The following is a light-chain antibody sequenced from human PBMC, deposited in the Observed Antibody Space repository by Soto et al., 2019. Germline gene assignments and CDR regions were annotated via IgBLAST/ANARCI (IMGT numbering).Light chain of an antibody. CDR3: QQYKQWPLT. CDR2: AAS. V-gene: IGKV3D-15*01. J-gene: IGKJ4*01. CDR1: QGVSST. Sequence: EIVMTQSPATLSVSPGERATLSCRASQGVSSTLAWFQQKPGQTPRLLVYAASTRAAGIPARFSGSGSGTEFTLTISSLQSEDVAVYYCQQYKQWPLTVGGGTKMDIK.